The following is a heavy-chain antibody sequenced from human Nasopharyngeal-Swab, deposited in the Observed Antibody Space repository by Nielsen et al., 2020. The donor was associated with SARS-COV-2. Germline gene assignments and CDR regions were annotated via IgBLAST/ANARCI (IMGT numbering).Heavy chain of an antibody. CDR2: IHHSGNT. J-gene: IGHJ4*02. CDR3: ARGGGWNFGY. CDR1: GGSISSGDY. D-gene: IGHD1-7*01. V-gene: IGHV4-4*02. Sequence: SETLSLTCTVSGGSISSGDYYRSWVRQPPGKGLEWIGEIHHSGNTNYNPSLKSRVTISVDKSKNQFSLNLSSVTAADTAVYYCARGGGWNFGYWGQGTLVTVSS.